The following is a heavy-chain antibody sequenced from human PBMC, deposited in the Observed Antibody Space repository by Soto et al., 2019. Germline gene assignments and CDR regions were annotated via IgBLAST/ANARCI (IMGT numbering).Heavy chain of an antibody. J-gene: IGHJ6*02. Sequence: ITLKESGPTLVKPTQTLTLTCTFSGFSLSSSGVGVGWIRQPPGKALEWLTLIYWDDDERYSPSLKSRLTITKDTSKNQVVLTLTNMDPVDTATYFYAHKGGRGAAMDVWGQGTTVTVSS. CDR2: IYWDDDE. CDR3: AHKGGRGAAMDV. CDR1: GFSLSSSGVG. D-gene: IGHD2-15*01. V-gene: IGHV2-5*02.